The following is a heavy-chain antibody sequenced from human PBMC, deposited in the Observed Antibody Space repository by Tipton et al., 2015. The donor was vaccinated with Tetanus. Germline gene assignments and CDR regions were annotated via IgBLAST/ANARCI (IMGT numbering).Heavy chain of an antibody. J-gene: IGHJ3*02. V-gene: IGHV4-31*03. CDR2: LFHSGRT. Sequence: TLSLTCSVSGGSITGNDYFWGWIREAPEQGLEWIGSLFHSGRTHYNPTLRSRVTISVDTSKNQFSLKLNSVTAADTAVYYCAREGAPRAFDIWGQGTMVTVSS. CDR1: GGSITGNDYF. CDR3: AREGAPRAFDI.